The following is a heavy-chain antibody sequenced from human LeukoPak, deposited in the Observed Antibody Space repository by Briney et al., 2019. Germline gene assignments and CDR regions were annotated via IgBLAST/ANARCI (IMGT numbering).Heavy chain of an antibody. D-gene: IGHD3-22*01. V-gene: IGHV4-34*01. CDR2: INHSGST. CDR1: GGSFSGYY. Sequence: PSETLSLTCAVYGGSFSGYYWGWIRQPPGKGLEWIGEINHSGSTNYNPSLKSRVTISVDTSKNQFSLKLSSVTAADTAVYYCARVMSRYYYDSSGYYVDAFDIWGQGTMVTVSS. J-gene: IGHJ3*02. CDR3: ARVMSRYYYDSSGYYVDAFDI.